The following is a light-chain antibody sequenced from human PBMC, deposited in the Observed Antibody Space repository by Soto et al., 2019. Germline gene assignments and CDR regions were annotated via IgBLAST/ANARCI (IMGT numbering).Light chain of an antibody. CDR2: LNSDGSH. J-gene: IGLJ1*01. Sequence: QPVLTQSPSASASLGASVKLTCTLSSGHSSYAIAWHQQQPEKGPRYLMKLNSDGSHSKGDGIPDRLSGSSSGAERYLTIYSLQSEDEDDYYCQTWGTGPFVFGTGTKVTVL. CDR1: SGHSSYA. V-gene: IGLV4-69*01. CDR3: QTWGTGPFV.